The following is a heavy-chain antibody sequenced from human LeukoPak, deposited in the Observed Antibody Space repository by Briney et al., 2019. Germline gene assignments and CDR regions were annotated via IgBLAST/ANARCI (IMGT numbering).Heavy chain of an antibody. V-gene: IGHV4-39*02. CDR3: ARNMTAITRLDVFDL. Sequence: SETLSLTCTVSGTSMINSHYWGWIRQSPGKGLEWIGSIYYSGSAFYNPSLKSRITISVDTSKNHFSLELRSVTAADTAIYYCARNMTAITRLDVFDLWGPGTMVTVSS. CDR2: IYYSGSA. CDR1: GTSMINSHY. J-gene: IGHJ3*01. D-gene: IGHD2-21*02.